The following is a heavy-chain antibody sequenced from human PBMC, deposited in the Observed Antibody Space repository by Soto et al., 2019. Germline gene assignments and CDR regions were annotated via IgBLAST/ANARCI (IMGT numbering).Heavy chain of an antibody. CDR3: ARDHYDFWSGYPFYYYYGMDV. V-gene: IGHV1-3*01. CDR2: INAGNGNT. J-gene: IGHJ6*02. CDR1: GYTFTSYA. Sequence: ASVKVSCKASGYTFTSYAMHWVRQAPGQRLEWMGWINAGNGNTKYSQKFQGRVTITRDTSASTAYMELSSLRSEDTAVYYCARDHYDFWSGYPFYYYYGMDVWGQGTTVTVSS. D-gene: IGHD3-3*01.